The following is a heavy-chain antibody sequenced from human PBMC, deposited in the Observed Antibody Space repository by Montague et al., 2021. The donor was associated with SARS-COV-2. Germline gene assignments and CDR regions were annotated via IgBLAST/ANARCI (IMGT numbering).Heavy chain of an antibody. CDR3: ARWGGTHYYDSSGYYYDYYYYYGMDV. J-gene: IGHJ6*02. CDR1: GFTFSSYW. D-gene: IGHD3-22*01. V-gene: IGHV3-7*01. Sequence: SLRLSCAASGFTFSSYWMSWVRQAPGKGLEWVANIKQDGSEKNYVDSVKGRFTSSRDNAKKSLYLQMNSLRAEDTAVYYCARWGGTHYYDSSGYYYDYYYYYGMDVWGQGTTVTVSS. CDR2: IKQDGSEK.